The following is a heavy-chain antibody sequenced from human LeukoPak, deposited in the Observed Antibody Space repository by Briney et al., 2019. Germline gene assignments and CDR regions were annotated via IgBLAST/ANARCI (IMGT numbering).Heavy chain of an antibody. J-gene: IGHJ6*02. CDR3: ARDLIENLGYCSGGSCQYYYYYGMDV. CDR2: ISSSSSYT. CDR1: GFTFNNAW. D-gene: IGHD2-15*01. V-gene: IGHV3-11*05. Sequence: GGSLTLSCAASGFTFNNAWMNWGRQAPGKGLVWVSYISSSSSYTNYADSVKGRFTISRDNAKNSLYLQMNSLRAEDTAVYYCARDLIENLGYCSGGSCQYYYYYGMDVWGQGTTVTVSS.